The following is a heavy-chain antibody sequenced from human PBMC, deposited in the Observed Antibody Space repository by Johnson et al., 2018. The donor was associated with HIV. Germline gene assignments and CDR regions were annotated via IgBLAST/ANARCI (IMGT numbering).Heavy chain of an antibody. Sequence: MLLVESGGDVVQPGRSLRLSCAASGFTFSSYAMNWVRQAPGKGLEWVSVISGSGGSTYHADSVKGRFTISSDNAKNSLYLQMNSLRAEDTAVYYCTQGGWDSRGYYTRVGSCGSGGQRTMVIVCS. CDR1: GFTFSSYA. J-gene: IGHJ3*01. D-gene: IGHD3-3*01. CDR3: TQGGWDSRGYYTRVGSCGS. V-gene: IGHV3-23*04. CDR2: ISGSGGST.